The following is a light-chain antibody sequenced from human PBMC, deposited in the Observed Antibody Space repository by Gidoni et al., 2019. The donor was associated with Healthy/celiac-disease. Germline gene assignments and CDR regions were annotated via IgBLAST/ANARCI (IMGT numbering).Light chain of an antibody. V-gene: IGKV3-15*01. CDR1: QSVNSN. J-gene: IGKJ1*01. CDR3: QQYNNWPPWT. Sequence: DIVMTHSPATLSVSPGERDTLSCRASQSVNSNLAWYQQKPGQAPRLLIYGASTRATGIPARFSGSGSGTEFTLTISSLQSEDFAVYYCQQYNNWPPWTFGQGTKVEIK. CDR2: GAS.